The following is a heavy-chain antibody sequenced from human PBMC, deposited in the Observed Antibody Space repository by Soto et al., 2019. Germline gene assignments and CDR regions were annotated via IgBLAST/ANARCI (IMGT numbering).Heavy chain of an antibody. Sequence: QVQLVESGGGVVQPGRSLRLSCAASGFTFSNYAMHWVRQAPGEGLEWVTVISYDGSNKYFADSVKGRFTISRDNSKKILYLQMNGLRAEDTAVYYCARAPALGETDRFDPWGQGTLVTVSS. CDR3: ARAPALGETDRFDP. J-gene: IGHJ5*02. CDR1: GFTFSNYA. CDR2: ISYDGSNK. V-gene: IGHV3-30-3*01. D-gene: IGHD1-26*01.